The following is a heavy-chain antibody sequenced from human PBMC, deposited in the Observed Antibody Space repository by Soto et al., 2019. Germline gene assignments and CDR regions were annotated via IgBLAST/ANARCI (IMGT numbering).Heavy chain of an antibody. CDR3: ARGVVVVADSQLGWFDP. Sequence: QVQLVQSGAEVKNPGSSVKVSCKASGGTFSRDAISWVRQAPGQGLEWMGGIIPMFGTAKYVQKFQGRLTITADESTTTAYMELRSLRSDDTAVYYCARGVVVVADSQLGWFDPWGQGTLVTVSS. CDR2: IIPMFGTA. V-gene: IGHV1-69*01. CDR1: GGTFSRDA. D-gene: IGHD2-15*01. J-gene: IGHJ5*02.